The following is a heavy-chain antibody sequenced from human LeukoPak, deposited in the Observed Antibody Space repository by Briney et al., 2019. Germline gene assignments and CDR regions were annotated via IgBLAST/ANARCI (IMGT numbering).Heavy chain of an antibody. CDR3: ARVGNSNYARYRFDP. J-gene: IGHJ5*02. D-gene: IGHD4-11*01. V-gene: IGHV1-18*01. Sequence: ASVKVSCKASGYTFTSYGVSWVRQAPGQGLEWMGWISAYNGNTNYAQKLQGRVTMTTDTSTSTAYMELRSLRSDDTAVYYCARVGNSNYARYRFDPWGQGTLVPVSS. CDR2: ISAYNGNT. CDR1: GYTFTSYG.